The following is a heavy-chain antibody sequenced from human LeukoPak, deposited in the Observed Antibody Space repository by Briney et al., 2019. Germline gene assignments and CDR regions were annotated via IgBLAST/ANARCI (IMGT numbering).Heavy chain of an antibody. V-gene: IGHV4-59*01. CDR2: IYYSGST. CDR1: GGSISSYY. CDR3: ARDSASGLFDY. Sequence: SETLSLTCTVSGGSISSYYWSWIWQPPGKGLEWIGYIYYSGSTNYNPSLKSRVTISVDTSKNQFSLKLSSVTAADTAVYYCARDSASGLFDYWGQGTLVTVSS. D-gene: IGHD5-12*01. J-gene: IGHJ4*02.